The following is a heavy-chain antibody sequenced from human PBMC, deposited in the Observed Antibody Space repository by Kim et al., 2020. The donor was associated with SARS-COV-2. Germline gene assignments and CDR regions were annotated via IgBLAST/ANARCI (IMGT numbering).Heavy chain of an antibody. V-gene: IGHV1-69*13. CDR3: ARPQEWLRFAGWFDP. Sequence: SVKVSCKASGGTFSSYAISWVRQAPGQGLEWMGGIIPIFGTANYAQKFQGRVTITADESTSTAYMELSSLRSEDTAVYYCARPQEWLRFAGWFDPWGQGTLVTVSS. CDR1: GGTFSSYA. CDR2: IIPIFGTA. J-gene: IGHJ5*02. D-gene: IGHD5-12*01.